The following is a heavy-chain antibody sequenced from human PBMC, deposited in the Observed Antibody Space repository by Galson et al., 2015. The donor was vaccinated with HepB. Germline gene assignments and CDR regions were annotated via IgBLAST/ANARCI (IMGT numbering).Heavy chain of an antibody. CDR3: AKDPYLYSALAGTMAGFDY. J-gene: IGHJ4*02. Sequence: LRLSCAASGFTFSNYGMHWVRQAPGKGLEWVAVISYDGSNKYYADSVKGRFTISRDNSKNTLYLQMNSLGAEDTALYYCAKDPYLYSALAGTMAGFDYWGQGTLVTVSS. CDR2: ISYDGSNK. D-gene: IGHD6-19*01. V-gene: IGHV3-30*18. CDR1: GFTFSNYG.